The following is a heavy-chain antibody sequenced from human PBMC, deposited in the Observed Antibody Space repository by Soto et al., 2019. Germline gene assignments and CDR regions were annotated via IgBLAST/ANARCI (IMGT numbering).Heavy chain of an antibody. CDR2: IIPSFGTP. D-gene: IGHD3-22*01. V-gene: IGHV1-69*12. CDR3: ARDYTSSSHYDSTNCGYFDF. CDR1: GGTSRNYV. Sequence: QVQLVQSGPEIKKPGSSVKVSCKDSGGTSRNYVISWVRQAPGQGLEWMGGIIPSFGTPTYAQKFQGRVTITADDSTSAAYMERSSLRSEDTAVYYCARDYTSSSHYDSTNCGYFDFWGLGTLVTVSS. J-gene: IGHJ4*02.